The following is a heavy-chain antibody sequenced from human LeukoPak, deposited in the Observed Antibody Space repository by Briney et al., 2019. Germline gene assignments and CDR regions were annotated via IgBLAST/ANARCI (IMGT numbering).Heavy chain of an antibody. CDR3: ARGYDSSAYYPFNY. Sequence: SETLSLTCVVSGGSLSTHHWSWIRQSPGRGLEWIGYISDSGSTNYNPSLKSRVTISVDTSENQFSLILSSVTAADTAVYYCARGYDSSAYYPFNYWGQGTLVTVSS. CDR1: GGSLSTHH. CDR2: ISDSGST. D-gene: IGHD3-22*01. J-gene: IGHJ4*02. V-gene: IGHV4-59*11.